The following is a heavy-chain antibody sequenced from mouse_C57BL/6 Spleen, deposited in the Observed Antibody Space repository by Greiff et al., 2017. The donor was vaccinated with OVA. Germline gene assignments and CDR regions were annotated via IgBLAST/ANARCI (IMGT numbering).Heavy chain of an antibody. Sequence: QVQLKQPGAELVMPGASVKLSCKASGYTFTSYWMHWVKQRPGQGLEWIGEIDPSDSYTNYNQKFKGKSTLTVDKSSSTAYMQLSSLTSEDSAVYYCARSYGSSLRYFDVWGTGTTVTVSS. CDR2: IDPSDSYT. J-gene: IGHJ1*03. D-gene: IGHD1-1*01. CDR3: ARSYGSSLRYFDV. V-gene: IGHV1-69*01. CDR1: GYTFTSYW.